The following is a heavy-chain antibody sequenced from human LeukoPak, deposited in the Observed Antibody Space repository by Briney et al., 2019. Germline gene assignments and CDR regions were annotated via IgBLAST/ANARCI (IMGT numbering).Heavy chain of an antibody. J-gene: IGHJ3*02. D-gene: IGHD3-10*01. CDR2: IKAGGTAT. Sequence: GGSLRLSCAVSGFTFSSYWMHWVRQVPGKGLVWVARIKAGGTATTYADSVKGRCSISRDNARNTLYLQMNSLRVEDSAVYYCARDLGWYGELSDADALDIWGLGTMVTVSS. CDR1: GFTFSSYW. CDR3: ARDLGWYGELSDADALDI. V-gene: IGHV3-74*01.